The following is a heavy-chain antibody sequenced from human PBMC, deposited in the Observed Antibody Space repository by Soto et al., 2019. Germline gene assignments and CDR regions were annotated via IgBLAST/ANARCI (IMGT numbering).Heavy chain of an antibody. V-gene: IGHV1-69*04. J-gene: IGHJ4*02. CDR3: ARDEQQLIHDY. D-gene: IGHD6-13*01. CDR1: GGTFSSYT. CDR2: IIPILGIA. Sequence: SVKVSCKASGGTFSSYTISWVRQAPGQGLEWMGRIIPILGIANYAQKFQGRVTVTADKSTSTAYMELSSLRSEDTAVYYCARDEQQLIHDYWGQGTLVTVSS.